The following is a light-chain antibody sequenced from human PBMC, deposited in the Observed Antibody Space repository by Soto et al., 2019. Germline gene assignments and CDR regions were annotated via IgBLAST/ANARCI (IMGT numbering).Light chain of an antibody. CDR3: QSSDRGDTYWV. J-gene: IGLJ3*02. Sequence: SYELTQPPSVSVSPGQTARIACYGDALPKQYAYWYQQKPSQDPVLRIYKDKERPSGIPERFSGSSSGTTVTLTIGGVQAEDAADYYCQSSDRGDTYWVFGGGTKLTVL. V-gene: IGLV3-25*02. CDR1: ALPKQY. CDR2: KDK.